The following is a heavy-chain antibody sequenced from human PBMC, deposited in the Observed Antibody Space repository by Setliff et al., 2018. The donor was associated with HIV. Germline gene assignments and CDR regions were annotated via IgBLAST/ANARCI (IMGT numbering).Heavy chain of an antibody. CDR2: IYYSVST. Sequence: SETLSLTCTVSGGSISSSSYYWGWIRQPPGKGLEWIGSIYYSVSTYYNPSLKSRVTISVATSKNQFSLKLSSVTAADTAVYYCAGHAYVVVPAAGFDYWGQGTLVTVSS. J-gene: IGHJ4*02. V-gene: IGHV4-39*01. D-gene: IGHD2-2*01. CDR3: AGHAYVVVPAAGFDY. CDR1: GGSISSSSYY.